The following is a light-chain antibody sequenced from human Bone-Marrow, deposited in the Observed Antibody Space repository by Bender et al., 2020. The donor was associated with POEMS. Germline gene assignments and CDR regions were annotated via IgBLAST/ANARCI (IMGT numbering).Light chain of an antibody. Sequence: QSALTQPPSASGSPGQSVTISCTGTSSDVGDYTAVSWYQQHPGKAPKLMIYEVTKRPSGVPDRFSGSKSGNTASLTISGLQAEDEADYYCSSYSTTSYNLGVFGTGTKVTV. V-gene: IGLV2-8*01. CDR2: EVT. J-gene: IGLJ1*01. CDR1: SSDVGDYTA. CDR3: SSYSTTSYNLGV.